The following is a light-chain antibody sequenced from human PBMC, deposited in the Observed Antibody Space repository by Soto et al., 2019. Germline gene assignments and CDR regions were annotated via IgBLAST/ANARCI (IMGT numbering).Light chain of an antibody. J-gene: IGKJ1*01. Sequence: IVMTQSPGTLALSPGERATLSFRASQSISSSYLAWYQQRPGQAPRLLIYGASSRATGIPDRFSGSGSGTEFTLTISRLEPEDFAVYYCQQYGSSSWTFGQGTKVDIK. CDR2: GAS. V-gene: IGKV3-20*01. CDR3: QQYGSSSWT. CDR1: QSISSSY.